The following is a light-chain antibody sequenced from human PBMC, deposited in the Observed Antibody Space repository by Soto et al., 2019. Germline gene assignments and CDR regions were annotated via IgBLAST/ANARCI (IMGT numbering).Light chain of an antibody. Sequence: EIVLTQSPRTLSLSPGERGTLSCRASQSLRSTSLAWYQQKPGQAPRLLIYGASTRATGIPDRFSGSGSGTEFTLTISSLQPDDFATYYCQHYNSYSEAFGQGTKVDIK. CDR1: QSLRSTS. V-gene: IGKV3-20*01. CDR2: GAS. J-gene: IGKJ1*01. CDR3: QHYNSYSEA.